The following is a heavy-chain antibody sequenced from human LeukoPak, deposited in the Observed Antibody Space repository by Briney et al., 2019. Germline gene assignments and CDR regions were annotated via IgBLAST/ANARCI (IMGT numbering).Heavy chain of an antibody. V-gene: IGHV4-34*01. CDR3: ARGRPRLTIFGVAPYYFDY. J-gene: IGHJ4*02. Sequence: PSETLSLTCAVYGGSFSGYYWSWIRQPPGKGLEWIGEINHSGSTNYNPSLKSRVTISVDTSKNQFSLKLSSVTAADTAVYYCARGRPRLTIFGVAPYYFDYWGQGTLVTVSS. CDR2: INHSGST. D-gene: IGHD3-3*01. CDR1: GGSFSGYY.